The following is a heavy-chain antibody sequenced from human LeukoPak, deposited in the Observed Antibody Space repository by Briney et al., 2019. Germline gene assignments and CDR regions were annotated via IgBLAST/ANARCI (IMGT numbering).Heavy chain of an antibody. CDR2: IYTSGST. D-gene: IGHD3-22*01. J-gene: IGHJ4*02. Sequence: SETLSLNCPGSGGSIRSYYWSWVRQPPGKGLEWIGYIYTSGSTNYNPSLKSRVTISVDTSKNQFSLKLSSVTAADTAVYYCARHGYYYDSSGYFDYWGQGTLVTVSS. V-gene: IGHV4-4*09. CDR3: ARHGYYYDSSGYFDY. CDR1: GGSIRSYY.